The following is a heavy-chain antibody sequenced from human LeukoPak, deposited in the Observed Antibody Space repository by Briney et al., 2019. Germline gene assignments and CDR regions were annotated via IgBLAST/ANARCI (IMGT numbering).Heavy chain of an antibody. V-gene: IGHV4-59*01. D-gene: IGHD2-2*01. Sequence: RASETLSLTCTVSGGSISSYYWSWIRQPPGKGLEWVGYIYYSGSTNYNPSLKSRVTISVDTSKNQFSLKLSSVTAADTAVYYCARVPAAVTWFDPWGQGTLVTVSS. J-gene: IGHJ5*02. CDR1: GGSISSYY. CDR3: ARVPAAVTWFDP. CDR2: IYYSGST.